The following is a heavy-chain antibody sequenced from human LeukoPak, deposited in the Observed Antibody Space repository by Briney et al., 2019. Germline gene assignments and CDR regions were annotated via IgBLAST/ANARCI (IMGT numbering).Heavy chain of an antibody. CDR2: IRAYNGNT. CDR1: GYKFTSYG. D-gene: IGHD6-19*01. J-gene: IGHJ6*03. Sequence: GASVKVSCKASGYKFTSYGISWVRQAPGQGLEWMGWIRAYNGNTNYAQKLQGRVTMTTDTSTSTAYMELRSLRSDDTAVYYCARTPLPPYSSGWPYYYYYYMDVWGKGTTVTVSS. V-gene: IGHV1-18*01. CDR3: ARTPLPPYSSGWPYYYYYYMDV.